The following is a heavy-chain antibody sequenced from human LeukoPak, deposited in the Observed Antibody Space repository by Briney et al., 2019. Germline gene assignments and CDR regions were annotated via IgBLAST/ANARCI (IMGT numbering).Heavy chain of an antibody. CDR2: IWYDGSNK. D-gene: IGHD3-22*01. CDR3: ARVNYYDSSGPIDY. Sequence: PGRSLRLSCAASGFTFSSYGMHWVRQAPDKGLEWVAVIWYDGSNKYYADSVKGRFTISRDNSKNTLYLQMNSLRAEDTAVYYCARVNYYDSSGPIDYWGQGTLVTVSS. CDR1: GFTFSSYG. V-gene: IGHV3-33*01. J-gene: IGHJ4*02.